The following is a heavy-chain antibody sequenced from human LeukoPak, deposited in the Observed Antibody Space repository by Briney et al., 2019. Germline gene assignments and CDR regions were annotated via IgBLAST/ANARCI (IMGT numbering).Heavy chain of an antibody. J-gene: IGHJ5*02. CDR2: IYHSGST. D-gene: IGHD6-13*01. Sequence: SGTLSLTCAVSGGSISSSNWWSWVRPPPGKGLEWIGEIYHSGSTNYNPSLKSRVTISVDKSKNQFSLKLSSVTAADTAVYYCARVKSSSWYFRKRWFDPWGQGTLVTVSS. CDR3: ARVKSSSWYFRKRWFDP. CDR1: GGSISSSNW. V-gene: IGHV4-4*02.